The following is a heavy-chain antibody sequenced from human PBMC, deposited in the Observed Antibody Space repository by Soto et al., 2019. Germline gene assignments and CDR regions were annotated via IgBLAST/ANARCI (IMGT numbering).Heavy chain of an antibody. D-gene: IGHD5-12*01. CDR1: GGSISSSSYY. J-gene: IGHJ4*02. CDR3: ARLEMATISLDY. Sequence: QLQLQESGPGLVKPSETLSLTCTVSGGSISSSSYYWGWIRQPPGKGLEWIGSIYYSGSTYYNPSLKSRVTISVDTPKNQYSLKLSSVTAADTVVYYCARLEMATISLDYLGQGTLVTVSS. V-gene: IGHV4-39*01. CDR2: IYYSGST.